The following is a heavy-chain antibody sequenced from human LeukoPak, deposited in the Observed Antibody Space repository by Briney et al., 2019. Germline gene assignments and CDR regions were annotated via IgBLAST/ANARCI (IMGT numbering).Heavy chain of an antibody. CDR1: GGSISSGDYY. V-gene: IGHV4-30-4*01. CDR2: IYYSGST. CDR3: ARDIPLYGSGIDI. Sequence: SQTLSLTCTVSGGSISSGDYYWSWIRQPPGKGLEWIGYIYYSGSTYYNPSLKSRVTISVDTSKNQFSLKLSSVTAADTAVYYCARDIPLYGSGIDIWGQGTMVTVSS. J-gene: IGHJ3*02. D-gene: IGHD3-10*01.